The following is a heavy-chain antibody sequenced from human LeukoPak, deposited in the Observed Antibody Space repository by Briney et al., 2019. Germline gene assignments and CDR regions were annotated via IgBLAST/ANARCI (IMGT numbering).Heavy chain of an antibody. Sequence: GGSLRLSCAASGFTFSSYGMHWVRQAPGKGLEWVAVISYDGSNKYYADSVKGRFTISRDNSKNTLYLQMNNLRAEDTAVYYCARDPRESSLYAFDIWGQGTMVTVSS. D-gene: IGHD2-15*01. CDR1: GFTFSSYG. CDR2: ISYDGSNK. V-gene: IGHV3-30*03. CDR3: ARDPRESSLYAFDI. J-gene: IGHJ3*02.